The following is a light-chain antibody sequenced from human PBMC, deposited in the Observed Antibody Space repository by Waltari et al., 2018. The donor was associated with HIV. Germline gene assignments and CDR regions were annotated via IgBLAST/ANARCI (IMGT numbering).Light chain of an antibody. V-gene: IGKV4-1*01. CDR1: QSVFYTSNNKDY. CDR3: QQYFYSPQT. CDR2: WAF. J-gene: IGKJ1*01. Sequence: DNVMTQSPDSLAVSLGERVTIRCKSSQSVFYTSNNKDYLAWYQHKPGQPPKLLIYWAFIRESGVPERFSGSGSGTDFTLTISGVQAEDAAVYYCQQYFYSPQTFGQGTKVEIK.